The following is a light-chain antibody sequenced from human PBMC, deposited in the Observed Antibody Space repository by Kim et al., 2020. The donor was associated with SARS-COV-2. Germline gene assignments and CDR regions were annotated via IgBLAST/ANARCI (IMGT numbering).Light chain of an antibody. CDR2: LGS. J-gene: IGKJ5*01. CDR3: MQALQTPIA. V-gene: IGKV2-28*01. CDR1: QSLLHSNGYNY. Sequence: RASMSVRSSQSLLHSNGYNYLDWYLQKPGQSPQLLLYLGSNRASGVPDRFSGSGSGTDFTLKISRVEAEDVGVYYCMQALQTPIAFGQGTRLEIK.